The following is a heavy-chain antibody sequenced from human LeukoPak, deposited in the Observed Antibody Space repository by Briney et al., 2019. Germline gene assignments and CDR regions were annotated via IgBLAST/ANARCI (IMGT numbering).Heavy chain of an antibody. Sequence: ASVKVSCKASGYIFTDNYIHWVRQAPGQGLEWMGWINPNSGGTNYAQKFQAKVTMTRDTSLSTAYMELSRLSSDDTAVYYCARGLLGYSGTYNFWGQGTLVTVSS. J-gene: IGHJ4*02. CDR3: ARGLLGYSGTYNF. V-gene: IGHV1-2*02. CDR2: INPNSGGT. CDR1: GYIFTDNY. D-gene: IGHD1-26*01.